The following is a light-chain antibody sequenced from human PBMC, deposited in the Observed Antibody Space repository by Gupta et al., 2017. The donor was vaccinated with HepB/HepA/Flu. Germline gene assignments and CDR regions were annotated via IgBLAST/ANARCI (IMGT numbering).Light chain of an antibody. J-gene: IGLJ2*01. CDR2: FDD. CDR3: AAWDDSLSGLV. CDR1: SSNIGNNA. V-gene: IGLV1-36*01. Sequence: QSVLTPPPPVSEAPRQRVTISCSGSSSNIGNNAVNWYQQLPGKAPQLLIYFDDLLPSGVYDRFSASKSGTSASLAISGLQSEDEAYYYCAAWDDSLSGLVFGGGTKLSVL.